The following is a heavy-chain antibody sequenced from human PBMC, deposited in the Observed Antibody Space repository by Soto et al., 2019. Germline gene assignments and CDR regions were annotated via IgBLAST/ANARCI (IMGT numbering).Heavy chain of an antibody. V-gene: IGHV1-46*03. D-gene: IGHD2-2*01. CDR2: INPSGGSA. Sequence: QVQLVQSGAEVKKPGASVKVSCKSSGYTFANYYINWVRQAPGQGLELMGVINPSGGSARYTQKFQGRVTMTRDTSTSTVYMELSSLRSEDTAMYYCAIDPRLEDCYTTRCYSEAWFDPWGHGTLVIVSS. CDR1: GYTFANYY. CDR3: AIDPRLEDCYTTRCYSEAWFDP. J-gene: IGHJ5*02.